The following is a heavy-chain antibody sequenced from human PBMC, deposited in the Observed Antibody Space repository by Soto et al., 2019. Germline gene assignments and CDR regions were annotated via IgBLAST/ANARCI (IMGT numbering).Heavy chain of an antibody. CDR2: INHSGRT. D-gene: IGHD3-3*02. CDR1: GGSSSAHY. CDR3: AIILHYPQGFDY. V-gene: IGHV4-34*02. J-gene: IGHJ4*02. Sequence: QVQLQQWGAGLLKPSETLSLTCAVYGGSSSAHYWHWIRQPPGKGLEWIGEINHSGRTDYNPSLKGRITISADTSKNLFSLKLTSVTAADTAVYYCAIILHYPQGFDYWGQGTLVTVSS.